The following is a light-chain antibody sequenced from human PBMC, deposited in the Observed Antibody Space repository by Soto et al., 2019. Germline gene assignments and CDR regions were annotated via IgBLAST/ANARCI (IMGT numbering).Light chain of an antibody. Sequence: QSALTQPRSVSGSPGQSVTISCTGTSSDVGGYNYVSWYQQHPGKAPKLMIYAVNARPSGVPDRFSGSKSGNTASLTISGLQAEDEADYYCCSYAGSYTYVLGTGTKVTVL. CDR1: SSDVGGYNY. CDR3: CSYAGSYTYV. CDR2: AVN. J-gene: IGLJ1*01. V-gene: IGLV2-11*01.